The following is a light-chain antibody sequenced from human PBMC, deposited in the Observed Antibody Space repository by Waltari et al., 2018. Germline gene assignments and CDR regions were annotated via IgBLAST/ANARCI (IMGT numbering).Light chain of an antibody. Sequence: QSALTQPASVSGSPGQSITISCTGTRSDIGGYNYVSWYQQHAGKAPRLILYDVSQRPSGVSSRFSGSNSGNTASLTISGLQADDEADYYCSSYTNTNSLALFGAGTKVTVL. CDR2: DVS. J-gene: IGLJ1*01. CDR1: RSDIGGYNY. CDR3: SSYTNTNSLAL. V-gene: IGLV2-14*03.